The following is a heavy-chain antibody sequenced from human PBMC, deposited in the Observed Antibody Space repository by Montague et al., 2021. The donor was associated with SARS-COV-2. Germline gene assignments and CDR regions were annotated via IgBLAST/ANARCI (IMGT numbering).Heavy chain of an antibody. D-gene: IGHD4-17*01. Sequence: KPSLKSRVTISVDTSKNQFSLKLSSVTAADTAVYYCAREPDYGDYFDYWGQGTLVNVSS. V-gene: IGHV4-59*01. CDR3: AREPDYGDYFDY. J-gene: IGHJ4*02.